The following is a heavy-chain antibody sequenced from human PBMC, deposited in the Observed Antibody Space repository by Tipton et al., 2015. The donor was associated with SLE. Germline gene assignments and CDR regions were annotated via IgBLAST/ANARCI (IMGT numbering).Heavy chain of an antibody. CDR3: ARAGYSSGWYRGRFDI. CDR1: GGSISSGGYY. J-gene: IGHJ3*02. CDR2: IYYRGST. D-gene: IGHD6-19*01. Sequence: LRLSCTVSGGSISSGGYYWSWIRQHPGKGLEWIGYIYYRGSTYYNPSLKSRVTISVDTSKNQFFLRLRSVTAADTAVYYCARAGYSSGWYRGRFDIWGQGTMVTVSS. V-gene: IGHV4-31*03.